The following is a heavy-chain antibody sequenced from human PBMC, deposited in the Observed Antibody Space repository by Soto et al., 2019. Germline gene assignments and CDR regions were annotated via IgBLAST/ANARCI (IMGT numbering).Heavy chain of an antibody. CDR2: ISGSGGST. D-gene: IGHD7-27*01. CDR1: GFTFSSYA. CDR3: AKDPRGGSTGIWGGY. Sequence: EVQLLESGGGLVQPGGSLTLSCAASGFTFSSYAMSWVRQAPGKGLEWVSAISGSGGSTYYADSVKGRFTISRDNSKNTLYLQMNSLRAEDTAVYYCAKDPRGGSTGIWGGYWGQGTLVTVSS. V-gene: IGHV3-23*01. J-gene: IGHJ4*02.